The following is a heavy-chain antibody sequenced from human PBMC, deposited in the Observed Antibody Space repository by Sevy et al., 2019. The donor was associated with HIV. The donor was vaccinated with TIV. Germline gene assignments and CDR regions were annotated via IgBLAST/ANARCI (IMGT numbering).Heavy chain of an antibody. CDR2: LYYSGST. Sequence: SENLSLTCTVSGGSISTYYWSWIRQPPGKGLEWIGYLYYSGSTNYNPSLKSRVTISVDTSKNQFSLKLSSVTAADTAVYYCARGSGSYYYYGMDVWGQGTTVTVSS. J-gene: IGHJ6*02. CDR1: GGSISTYY. V-gene: IGHV4-59*01. D-gene: IGHD1-26*01. CDR3: ARGSGSYYYYGMDV.